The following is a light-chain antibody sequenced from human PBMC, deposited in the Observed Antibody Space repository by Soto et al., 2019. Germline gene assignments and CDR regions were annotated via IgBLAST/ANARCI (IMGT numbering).Light chain of an antibody. Sequence: QSVLTQPPSVSGAPGQRVTISCTGSSSNIGAGYDVHWYQQLPGTAPKLLIYGNSNRPSGVPDRFSGSKSGTSASLAITGTQAQDQAHSSSKSYDGSLSGYVFGTGTKVTV. CDR3: KSYDGSLSGYV. CDR2: GNS. V-gene: IGLV1-40*01. J-gene: IGLJ1*01. CDR1: SSNIGAGYD.